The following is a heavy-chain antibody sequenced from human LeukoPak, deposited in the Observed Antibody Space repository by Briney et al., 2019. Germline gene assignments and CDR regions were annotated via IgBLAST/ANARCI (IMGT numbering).Heavy chain of an antibody. Sequence: SETLSLTCTVSGGSISSYYWSWIRQPPGKGLEWIGYIFYSGSTNYNPPLKSRVTISVDTSKNQFSLKLSSVTAADTAVYYCARVFSYPLRAPFDPWGQGTLVTVSS. CDR3: ARVFSYPLRAPFDP. V-gene: IGHV4-59*01. CDR1: GGSISSYY. D-gene: IGHD3-3*01. J-gene: IGHJ5*02. CDR2: IFYSGST.